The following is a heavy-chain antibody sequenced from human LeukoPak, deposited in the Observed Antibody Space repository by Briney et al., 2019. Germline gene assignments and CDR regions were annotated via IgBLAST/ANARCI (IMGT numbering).Heavy chain of an antibody. D-gene: IGHD3-22*01. CDR2: IHYSGSP. V-gene: IGHV4-39*01. CDR1: GGSINSNTYY. Sequence: SETLSLTCTVSGGSINSNTYYWGWIRQPPGKGLEWIGSIHYSGSPYYINYRGSTLYNPSLKSRVTISVDTSKNQFSLKLNSVIAADTAIYYCARNDSGGFDAFDIWGQGTMVTVSS. CDR3: ARNDSGGFDAFDI. J-gene: IGHJ3*02.